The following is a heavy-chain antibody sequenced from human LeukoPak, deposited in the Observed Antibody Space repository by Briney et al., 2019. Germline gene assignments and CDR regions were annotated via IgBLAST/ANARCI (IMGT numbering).Heavy chain of an antibody. D-gene: IGHD3-10*01. CDR2: ISSGSTYI. CDR1: GFTLSSYS. V-gene: IGHV3-21*04. J-gene: IGHJ4*02. Sequence: GGSLRLSCAASGFTLSSYSMNWVRQAPGKGLEWVSSISSGSTYIYYADSVKGRFTISRDNAKNSLYLQMNSLRAEDTAVYYCAKLLSRGVPSHFDYWGQGTLVTVSS. CDR3: AKLLSRGVPSHFDY.